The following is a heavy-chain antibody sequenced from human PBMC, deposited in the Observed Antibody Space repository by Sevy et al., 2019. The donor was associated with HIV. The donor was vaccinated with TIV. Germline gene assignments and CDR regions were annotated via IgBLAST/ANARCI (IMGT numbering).Heavy chain of an antibody. CDR1: GFTFSSYA. D-gene: IGHD6-13*01. CDR2: ISGSGGST. J-gene: IGHJ4*02. CDR3: AKGALFGEQHPYYFDY. V-gene: IGHV3-23*01. Sequence: GGSLRLSCAASGFTFSSYAMSWVRQAPGKGLEWVSAISGSGGSTYYADSVKGRFTISRDNSKNTLYLQMNSLRAEDTAVYYCAKGALFGEQHPYYFDYWGQGTLVTVSS.